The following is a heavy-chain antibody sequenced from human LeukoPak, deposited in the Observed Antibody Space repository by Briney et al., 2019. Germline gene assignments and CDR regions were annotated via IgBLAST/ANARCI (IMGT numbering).Heavy chain of an antibody. Sequence: GGSLRLSCAASGFTFSSYSMNWVRQAPGKGLECVSSISSSSSYIYYADSVKGRFTISRDNTKNSLYLQMNSLRAEDTAVYYCARDRSGWHEYHYYYYMDVWGKGTTVTVSS. CDR3: ARDRSGWHEYHYYYYMDV. V-gene: IGHV3-21*01. J-gene: IGHJ6*03. CDR1: GFTFSSYS. CDR2: ISSSSSYI. D-gene: IGHD6-19*01.